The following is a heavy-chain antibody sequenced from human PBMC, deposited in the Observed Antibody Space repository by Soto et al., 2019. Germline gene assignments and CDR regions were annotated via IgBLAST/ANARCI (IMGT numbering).Heavy chain of an antibody. CDR2: IYYSGST. V-gene: IGHV4-39*01. CDR1: GGSISSSSYY. Sequence: SETLSLTCTVSGGSISSSSYYWGWIRQPPGKGLEWIGSIYYSGSTYYNPSLKSRVTISVDTSKNQFSLKLSSVTAADTAVYYCARLDYYYMDVWGKGTTVTVSS. CDR3: ARLDYYYMDV. J-gene: IGHJ6*03.